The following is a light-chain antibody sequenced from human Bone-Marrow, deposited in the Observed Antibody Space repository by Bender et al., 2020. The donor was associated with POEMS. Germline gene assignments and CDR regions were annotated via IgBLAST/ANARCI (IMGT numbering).Light chain of an antibody. Sequence: QSALTQPASVSGSLGQSISISCSGSSSDVATYTVVSWYQQLPDKAPKLLIYEVSQRPSGVSTRFSGSSSGSTASLTISGLQAEDEADYYCCSYVIGTKYVFGSGTKVTVL. J-gene: IGLJ1*01. CDR1: SSDVATYTV. CDR2: EVS. CDR3: CSYVIGTKYV. V-gene: IGLV2-23*02.